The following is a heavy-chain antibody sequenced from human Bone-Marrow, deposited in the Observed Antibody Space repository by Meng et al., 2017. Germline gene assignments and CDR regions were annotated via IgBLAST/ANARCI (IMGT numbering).Heavy chain of an antibody. V-gene: IGHV2-5*02. CDR3: AHRRSVIAAARNWFDP. D-gene: IGHD6-13*01. CDR2: IDWDDDK. J-gene: IGHJ5*02. Sequence: SGPTLVKPTQTLMLTCTFSGFSLSTSGVGVGWIRQPPGKALEWLALIDWDDDKRYSPSLKSRLTITKDTSKNQVVLTMTNMDPVDTATYYYAHRRSVIAAARNWFDPWGQGTLVTVSS. CDR1: GFSLSTSGVG.